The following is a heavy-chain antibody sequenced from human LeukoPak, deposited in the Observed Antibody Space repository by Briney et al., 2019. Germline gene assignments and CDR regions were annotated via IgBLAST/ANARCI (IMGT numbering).Heavy chain of an antibody. Sequence: SETLSLTCTVSGDSISSYQWSWIRQPQGKGLEWIGDIYYSGSTNYNPSLQSRVTISVDTSKNQFSLKLSSVTAADTAVYYCARLQGSGSPPFDYWGQGTLVTVSS. V-gene: IGHV4-59*01. J-gene: IGHJ4*02. CDR2: IYYSGST. CDR3: ARLQGSGSPPFDY. D-gene: IGHD3-10*01. CDR1: GDSISSYQ.